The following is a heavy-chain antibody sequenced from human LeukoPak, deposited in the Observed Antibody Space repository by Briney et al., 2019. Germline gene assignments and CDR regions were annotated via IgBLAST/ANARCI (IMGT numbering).Heavy chain of an antibody. J-gene: IGHJ3*02. CDR1: GGSISSGSYY. Sequence: SETLSLTCTVSGGSISSGSYYWSWIRQPAGKGLEWIGRIYTSGSTNCNPSLKSRVTISVDTSKNQFSLKLSSVTAADTAVYYCARGHYDNWAFDIWGQGTMVTVSS. D-gene: IGHD3-22*01. CDR2: IYTSGST. V-gene: IGHV4-61*02. CDR3: ARGHYDNWAFDI.